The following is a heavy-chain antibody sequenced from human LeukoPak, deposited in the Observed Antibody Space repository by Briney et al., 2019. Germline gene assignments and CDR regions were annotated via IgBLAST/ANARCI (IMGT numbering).Heavy chain of an antibody. CDR1: GGSFSGYY. CDR2: INHSGST. J-gene: IGHJ4*02. Sequence: PSETLSLTCAVYGGSFSGYYWSWIRQPPGKGLEWIGEINHSGSTNYNPSLKSRVTISVDTSKNQFSLKLSSVTAADTAVCYCARVRSSGWALPTYWGQGTLVTVSS. D-gene: IGHD6-19*01. V-gene: IGHV4-34*01. CDR3: ARVRSSGWALPTY.